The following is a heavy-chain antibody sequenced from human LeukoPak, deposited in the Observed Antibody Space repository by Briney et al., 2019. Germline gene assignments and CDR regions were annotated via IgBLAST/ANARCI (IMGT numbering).Heavy chain of an antibody. V-gene: IGHV1-2*02. CDR1: GYTFTGYY. CDR2: INPNSGGT. J-gene: IGHJ4*02. CDR3: ARTFFGYSCGYPVY. D-gene: IGHD5-18*01. Sequence: ASVKVSCKASGYTFTGYYMHWVRQAPGQGLEWMGWINPNSGGTNYAQKFQGRVTMTRDTSISTAYMELSRLRSDDTAVYYCARTFFGYSCGYPVYWGQGTLVTVSS.